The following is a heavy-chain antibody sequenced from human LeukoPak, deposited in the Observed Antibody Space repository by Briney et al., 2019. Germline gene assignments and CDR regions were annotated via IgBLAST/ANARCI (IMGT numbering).Heavy chain of an antibody. Sequence: ASVKVSCKVSGNTLTELSMHWVRQAPGKGLEWMGGFDPVDSENIYSQSFQGRVTMTEDTSTDTAYMELSSLRSDDTAVYYCATEHDSSLDYWGRGTLVTVSS. J-gene: IGHJ4*02. CDR1: GNTLTELS. CDR3: ATEHDSSLDY. CDR2: FDPVDSEN. V-gene: IGHV1-24*01. D-gene: IGHD3-22*01.